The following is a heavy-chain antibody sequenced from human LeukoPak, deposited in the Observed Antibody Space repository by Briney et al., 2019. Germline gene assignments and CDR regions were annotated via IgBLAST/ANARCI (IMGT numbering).Heavy chain of an antibody. CDR2: IYSGGTT. D-gene: IGHD6-6*01. Sequence: GGSLRLSCAASGFTFSNAWMSWVRQAPGKGLEWVSVIYSGGTTDYADSVKGRFTISRDNSKNTLYLQMNSLRAADTAVYYCARDKGTSYLSSFDYWGQGTLVTVSS. J-gene: IGHJ4*02. V-gene: IGHV3-66*02. CDR1: GFTFSNAW. CDR3: ARDKGTSYLSSFDY.